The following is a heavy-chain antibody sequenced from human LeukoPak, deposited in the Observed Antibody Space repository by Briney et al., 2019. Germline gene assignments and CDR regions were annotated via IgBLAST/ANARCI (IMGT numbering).Heavy chain of an antibody. J-gene: IGHJ4*02. CDR3: ARMEAVAGTSVY. CDR2: IYYSGST. Sequence: SETLSPTCTVSGGSISSYYWSWIRQPPGKGLEWIGYIYYSGSTNYNPSPKSRVTISVDTSKNQFSLKLSSVTAADTAVYYCARMEAVAGTSVYWGQGTLVTVSS. V-gene: IGHV4-59*12. CDR1: GGSISSYY. D-gene: IGHD6-19*01.